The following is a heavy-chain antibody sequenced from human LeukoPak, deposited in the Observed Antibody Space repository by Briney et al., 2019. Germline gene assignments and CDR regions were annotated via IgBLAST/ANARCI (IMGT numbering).Heavy chain of an antibody. D-gene: IGHD3-22*01. V-gene: IGHV1-69*05. CDR1: GGTFSSYA. Sequence: GASVKVSCKASGGTFSSYAISWVRQAPGQGLEWMGGIIPIFGTANYARKFQGRVTITTDESTSTAYMELSSLRSEDTAVYYCARANPPMGRWLFDYWGQGTLVTVSS. J-gene: IGHJ4*02. CDR2: IIPIFGTA. CDR3: ARANPPMGRWLFDY.